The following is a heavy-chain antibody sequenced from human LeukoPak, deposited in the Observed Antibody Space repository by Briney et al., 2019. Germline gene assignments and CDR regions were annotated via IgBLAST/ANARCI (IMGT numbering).Heavy chain of an antibody. V-gene: IGHV3-49*04. CDR1: GCTFSKFG. D-gene: IGHD2-2*01. CDR3: TRGIPAAIPRYYFDY. J-gene: IGHJ4*02. Sequence: PGRSLRLSCTASGCTFSKFGMHWVRQAPGKGLEWVGFIRSKAYGGTTEYAASVKGRFTISRDDSKSIAYLQMNSLKTEDTAVYYCTRGIPAAIPRYYFDYWGQGTLVTVSS. CDR2: IRSKAYGGTT.